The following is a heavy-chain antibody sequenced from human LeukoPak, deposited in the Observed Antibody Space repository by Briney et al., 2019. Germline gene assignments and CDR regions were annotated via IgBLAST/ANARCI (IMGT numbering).Heavy chain of an antibody. V-gene: IGHV3-21*01. CDR3: ARDRGMIVVSGAFDI. J-gene: IGHJ3*02. CDR1: GFTFSSYS. D-gene: IGHD3-22*01. Sequence: GSLRLSCAASGFTFSSYSMNWVRQAPGKGLEWVSSISGSSSYIYYADSVKGRFTISRDNAKNSLYLQMNSLRAEDTAVYYCARDRGMIVVSGAFDIWGQGTMVTVSS. CDR2: ISGSSSYI.